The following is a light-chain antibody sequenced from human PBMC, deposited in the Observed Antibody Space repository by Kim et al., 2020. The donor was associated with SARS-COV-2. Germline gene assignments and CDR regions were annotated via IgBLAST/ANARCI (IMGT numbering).Light chain of an antibody. Sequence: VSVGDRATITCKASQDISNYLNWYQQKPGKAPKLLIYGASTRDTGISSRFSGSGSGTDFTFTISSLQSEDIAAYYCQQYDNRPLTFGEGTKLEIK. CDR3: QQYDNRPLT. J-gene: IGKJ4*01. CDR1: QDISNY. CDR2: GAS. V-gene: IGKV3-15*01.